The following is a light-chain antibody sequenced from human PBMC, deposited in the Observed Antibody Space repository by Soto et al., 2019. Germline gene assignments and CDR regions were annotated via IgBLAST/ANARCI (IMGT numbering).Light chain of an antibody. V-gene: IGLV4-69*01. CDR2: LNSDGSH. CDR3: QTWGTGIWV. Sequence: QSVLTQSPSASASLGASVKLTCTLSSGYSTYGIAWHQQQPEKGPRFLMKLNSDGSHNKGDGIPDRFSGSSSGAERYLTXXXXXXXXXXXXYCQTWGTGIWVFGGGTKLTVL. CDR1: SGYSTYG. J-gene: IGLJ3*02.